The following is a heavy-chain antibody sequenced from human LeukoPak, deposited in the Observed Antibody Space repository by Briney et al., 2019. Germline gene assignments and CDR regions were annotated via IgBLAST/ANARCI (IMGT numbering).Heavy chain of an antibody. V-gene: IGHV4-34*01. D-gene: IGHD2-8*01. CDR1: GGSFSGYY. CDR2: INHSGST. Sequence: SETLSLTCAAYGGSFSGYYWSWIRQPPGKGLEWIGEINHSGSTNYNPSLKSRVTISVDTSKNQFSLKLSSVTAADTAVYYCARDHRMDYWGQGTLVTVSS. CDR3: ARDHRMDY. J-gene: IGHJ4*02.